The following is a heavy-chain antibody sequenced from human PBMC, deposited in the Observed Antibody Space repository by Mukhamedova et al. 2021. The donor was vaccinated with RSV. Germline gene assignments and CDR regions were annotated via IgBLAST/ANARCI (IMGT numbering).Heavy chain of an antibody. D-gene: IGHD6-6*01. J-gene: IGHJ4*02. V-gene: IGHV3-73*01. CDR3: SSSIAVRRIDF. Sequence: EWVGRIRAKTDNYATAYAASVKGRFTISRDDSENTAHLQMNSLKTEDTAVYYCSSSIAVRRIDFWGQGTLVTVSS. CDR2: IRAKTDNYAT.